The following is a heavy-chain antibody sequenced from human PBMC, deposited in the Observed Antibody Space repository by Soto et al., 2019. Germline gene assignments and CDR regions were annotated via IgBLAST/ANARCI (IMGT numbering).Heavy chain of an antibody. CDR1: GFTFSAHS. CDR3: ATALTTPGRGAFEL. Sequence: EVQLVESGGGSVQPGGPLRLSCAASGFTFSAHSITWVRQAPGKGLEWVSYISSTSDSTIYHADSVKGRFTISRDNAGNSLYLQMSGLRDDDTAMYYCATALTTPGRGAFELWGQGKMVTVSS. V-gene: IGHV3-48*02. D-gene: IGHD2-15*01. CDR2: ISSTSDSTI. J-gene: IGHJ3*01.